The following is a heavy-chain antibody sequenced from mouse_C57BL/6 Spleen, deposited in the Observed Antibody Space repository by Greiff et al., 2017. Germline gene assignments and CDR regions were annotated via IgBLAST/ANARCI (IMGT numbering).Heavy chain of an antibody. CDR2: IDPSDSYT. Sequence: QVQLQQPGAELVMPGASVKLSCKASGYTFTSYWMHWVKQRPGQGLEWIGEIDPSDSYTNYNQKFKGKSTLTVDKSSSTAYMHLSSLTSEDSAVYYCTTVVATGYFDVRGTVATVTVSS. CDR1: GYTFTSYW. V-gene: IGHV1-69*01. CDR3: TTVVATGYFDV. J-gene: IGHJ1*03. D-gene: IGHD1-1*01.